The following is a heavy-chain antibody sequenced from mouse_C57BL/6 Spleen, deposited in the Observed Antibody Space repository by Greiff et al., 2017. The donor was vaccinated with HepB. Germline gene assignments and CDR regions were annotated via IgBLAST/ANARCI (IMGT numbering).Heavy chain of an antibody. CDR3: GRLDWAWIAH. V-gene: IGHV2-6*03. CDR1: GFSLTSYG. CDR2: IWSDGST. J-gene: IGHJ3*01. D-gene: IGHD4-1*01. Sequence: VMLVESGPGLVAPSQSLSITCTVSGFSLTSYGVHGVRQPPGKGLEWLVVIWSDGSTTYNSALKSRLSISKDNSKSQVFLKMNSLQTDDTAMDYCGRLDWAWIAHWAEGTPATVSA.